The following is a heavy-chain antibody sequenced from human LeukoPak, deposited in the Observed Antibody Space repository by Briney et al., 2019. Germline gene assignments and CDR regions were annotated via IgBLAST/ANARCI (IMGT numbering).Heavy chain of an antibody. CDR1: GFIFNGYA. V-gene: IGHV3-21*01. J-gene: IGHJ4*02. Sequence: GGSLRLSCTASGFIFNGYAMHWVRQAPGKGLEWVSSISSSSSYIYYADSVKGRFTISRDNAKNSLYLQMNSLRAEDTAVYYCARDGGGSGIEDYWGQGTLVTVSS. CDR2: ISSSSSYI. CDR3: ARDGGGSGIEDY. D-gene: IGHD3-10*01.